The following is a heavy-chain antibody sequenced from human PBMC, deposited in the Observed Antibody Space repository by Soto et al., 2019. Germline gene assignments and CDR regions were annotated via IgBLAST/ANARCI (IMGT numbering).Heavy chain of an antibody. J-gene: IGHJ3*01. Sequence: QVQLQESGPGLVKPSETLSLTCTVSGGSISGYFWSWIRQPAGKGLEWIGRIYSSGYTNSNPSLKNRLTMSVDTSKHLFSLKLRSVTAADTALYYCARDGSGYYGRNGFDLWGQGTMVTVSS. V-gene: IGHV4-4*07. D-gene: IGHD3-22*01. CDR1: GGSISGYF. CDR2: IYSSGYT. CDR3: ARDGSGYYGRNGFDL.